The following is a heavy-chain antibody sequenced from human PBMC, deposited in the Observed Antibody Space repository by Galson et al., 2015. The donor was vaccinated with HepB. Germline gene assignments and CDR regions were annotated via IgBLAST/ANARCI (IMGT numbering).Heavy chain of an antibody. V-gene: IGHV3-33*01. CDR3: AREDATITVAALEY. D-gene: IGHD3-22*01. CDR2: IWKDGSNK. Sequence: SLRLSCAASGFDFGNYGMHWVRQAPGKGLEWMALIWKDGSNKHYADSLKGRFRISRDNAKNTLFLEADSVRAEDTAVYYCAREDATITVAALEYWGPGVQVTVSS. J-gene: IGHJ4*02. CDR1: GFDFGNYG.